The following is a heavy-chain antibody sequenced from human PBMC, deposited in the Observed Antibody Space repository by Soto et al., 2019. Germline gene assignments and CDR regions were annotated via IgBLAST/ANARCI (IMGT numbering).Heavy chain of an antibody. CDR3: VRLDTGRGQLVPFSY. D-gene: IGHD6-6*01. J-gene: IGHJ4*02. Sequence: SETLSLTCAVSGGSISSGGYSWSWIRQPPGKGLEWIGYIYHSGSTYYNPSLKSRVTISVDRSKNQFSLKLSSVTAADTAVYYCVRLDTGRGQLVPFSYWGQGTLVTVSS. CDR2: IYHSGST. V-gene: IGHV4-30-2*01. CDR1: GGSISSGGYS.